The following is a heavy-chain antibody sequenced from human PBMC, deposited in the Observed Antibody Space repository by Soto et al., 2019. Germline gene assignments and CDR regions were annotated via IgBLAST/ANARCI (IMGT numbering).Heavy chain of an antibody. CDR3: GKGATARFLEYPDY. D-gene: IGHD3-3*01. CDR1: GFTFDDYA. J-gene: IGHJ4*02. CDR2: ISWNSGSI. Sequence: EVQLVESGGGLVQPGRSLRLSCAASGFTFDDYALHWVRQAPGKGLEWVSGISWNSGSIAYAESVKGRFTISRDNAKNSLYLQMDSLGAEDTALYYCGKGATARFLEYPDYWGQGTLVTVSS. V-gene: IGHV3-9*01.